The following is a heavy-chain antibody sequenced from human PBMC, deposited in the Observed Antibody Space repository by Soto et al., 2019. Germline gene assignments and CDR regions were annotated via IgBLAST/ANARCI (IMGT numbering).Heavy chain of an antibody. CDR1: GYTFTGYY. V-gene: IGHV1-2*04. CDR3: AREIAGKYYYYGMDV. Sequence: GASVKVSFKASGYTFTGYYMHWVRQAPGQGLEWMGWINPNSGGTNYAQKFQGWVTMTRDTSISTAYMELSRLRSDDTAVYYCAREIAGKYYYYGMDVWGQGTTVTVSS. J-gene: IGHJ6*02. D-gene: IGHD3-10*01. CDR2: INPNSGGT.